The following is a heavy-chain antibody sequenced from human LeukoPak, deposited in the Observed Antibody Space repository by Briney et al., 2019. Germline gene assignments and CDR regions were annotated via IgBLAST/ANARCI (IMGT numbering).Heavy chain of an antibody. D-gene: IGHD6-19*01. V-gene: IGHV3-30*03. CDR3: ASWPGGWYGEDS. CDR1: GFTFSSYG. CDR2: ISYDGSNK. J-gene: IGHJ4*02. Sequence: PGGSLRLSCAGSGFTFSSYGMHWVRQAPGKGLEWVAVISYDGSNKYYADSVKGRFTISRDNSKNTLYLQMNSLRAEDTAVYYCASWPGGWYGEDSWGQGTLVTVSS.